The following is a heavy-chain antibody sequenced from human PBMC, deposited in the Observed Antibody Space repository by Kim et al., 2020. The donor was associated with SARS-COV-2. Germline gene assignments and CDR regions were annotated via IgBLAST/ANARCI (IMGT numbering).Heavy chain of an antibody. CDR3: AREQELLAGYYYGMDV. Sequence: ASVKVSCKASGYTFTSYYMHWVRQAPGQGLEWMGIINPSGGSTSYAQKFQGRVTMTRDTSTSAVYMELSSLRSEDTAVYYCAREQELLAGYYYGMDVWGQGTTVTVSS. V-gene: IGHV1-46*01. CDR1: GYTFTSYY. D-gene: IGHD1-26*01. J-gene: IGHJ6*02. CDR2: INPSGGST.